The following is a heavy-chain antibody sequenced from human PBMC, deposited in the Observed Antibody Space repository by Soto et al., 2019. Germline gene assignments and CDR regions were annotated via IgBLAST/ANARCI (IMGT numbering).Heavy chain of an antibody. J-gene: IGHJ5*01. V-gene: IGHV4-59*08. D-gene: IGHD3-22*01. CDR1: GGSISTYY. CDR2: IYYTGTT. CDR3: ARLGGFYQSLDS. Sequence: SETLSLTCTVSGGSISTYYWSWIRQPPGKGLEWIGYIYYTGTTTYNPSFKSRLTISVDSSKNQFSLKLTSVTAAYTAVYYCARLGGFYQSLDSWGQGALVTVS.